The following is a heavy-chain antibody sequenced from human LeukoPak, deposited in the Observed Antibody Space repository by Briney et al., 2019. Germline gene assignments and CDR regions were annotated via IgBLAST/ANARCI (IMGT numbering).Heavy chain of an antibody. CDR2: INPSGGST. J-gene: IGHJ6*02. D-gene: IGHD7-27*01. V-gene: IGHV1-46*01. Sequence: GASVNVSCKASGYTFTSYYMHWVRQAPGQGLEWMGIINPSGGSTSYAQKFQGRVTMTRDTSTSTVYMELSSLRSEDTAVYYCARAPGDPTYGMDVWGQGTTVTVSS. CDR1: GYTFTSYY. CDR3: ARAPGDPTYGMDV.